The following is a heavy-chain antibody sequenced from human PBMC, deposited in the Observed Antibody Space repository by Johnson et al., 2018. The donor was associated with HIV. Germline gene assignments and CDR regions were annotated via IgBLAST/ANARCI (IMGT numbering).Heavy chain of an antibody. D-gene: IGHD3-10*01. J-gene: IGHJ3*01. CDR2: IKQAGREN. V-gene: IGHV3-30*04. CDR1: GFTFSSYA. Sequence: QVQLVESGGGVVQPGRSLRLSCAASGFTFSSYAMHWVRQAPGKGLEWVASIKQAGRENYYADSVKGRFTISRDNSKNTLDLQMNSLRAEDTAVYYCAREGSWGQGTMVTVSS. CDR3: AREGS.